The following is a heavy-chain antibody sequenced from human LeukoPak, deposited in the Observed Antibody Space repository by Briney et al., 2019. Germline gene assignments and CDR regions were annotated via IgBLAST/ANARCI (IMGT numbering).Heavy chain of an antibody. CDR3: ARGAVGVATARGTNWFDP. D-gene: IGHD5-12*01. J-gene: IGHJ5*02. V-gene: IGHV4-34*01. CDR2: INHSGST. CDR1: GGSFSGYY. Sequence: SETLSLTCAVYGGSFSGYYWSWIRQPPGKGLEWIGEINHSGSTNYNPSLKSRVTISVDTSKNQFSLKLSSVTAADTAVYYCARGAVGVATARGTNWFDPWGQGTLVTVSS.